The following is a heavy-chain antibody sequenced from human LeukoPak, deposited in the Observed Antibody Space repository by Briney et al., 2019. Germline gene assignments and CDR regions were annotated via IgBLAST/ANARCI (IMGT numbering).Heavy chain of an antibody. V-gene: IGHV1-69*13. CDR3: ARLYILTGTSPREFDY. D-gene: IGHD3-9*01. CDR2: IIPIFGTA. Sequence: ASVKVSCKASGGTFGSYAISWVRQAPGQGLEWMGGIIPIFGTANYAQKFQGRVTITADESTSTAYMGLSSLRSEDTAVYYCARLYILTGTSPREFDYWGQGTLVTVSS. CDR1: GGTFGSYA. J-gene: IGHJ4*02.